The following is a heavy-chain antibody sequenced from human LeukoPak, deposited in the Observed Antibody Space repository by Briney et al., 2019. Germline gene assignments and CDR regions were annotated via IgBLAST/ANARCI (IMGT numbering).Heavy chain of an antibody. Sequence: SVKVYCKASGYTFTSYYMHWVRQAPGQGLEWMGIINHSGGSTSYAQKFQGRVTMTRDTSTSTVYMELSSLRSEDTAVYYCARDLNRAPPASYYYDSSRYYYLWDYWGQGTLVTVSS. V-gene: IGHV1-46*01. J-gene: IGHJ4*02. CDR1: GYTFTSYY. CDR3: ARDLNRAPPASYYYDSSRYYYLWDY. CDR2: INHSGGST. D-gene: IGHD3-22*01.